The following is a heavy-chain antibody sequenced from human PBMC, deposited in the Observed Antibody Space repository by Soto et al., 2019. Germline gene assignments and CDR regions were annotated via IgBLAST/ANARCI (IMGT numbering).Heavy chain of an antibody. D-gene: IGHD1-1*01. CDR3: ARVDAYNSVDY. J-gene: IGHJ4*02. Sequence: PSETLSLTCTVSGDSLSGYYWSWIRQPPGKGLEWIGYIFDNGGTSYNPYLKSRVTISVYTSKNQFSLRLRSVTAADTAVYYCARVDAYNSVDYWGQGTLVTVSS. CDR2: IFDNGGT. V-gene: IGHV4-59*01. CDR1: GDSLSGYY.